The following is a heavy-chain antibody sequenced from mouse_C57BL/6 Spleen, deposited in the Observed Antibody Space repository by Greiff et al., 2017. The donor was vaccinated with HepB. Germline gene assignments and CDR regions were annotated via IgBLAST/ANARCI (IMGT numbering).Heavy chain of an antibody. V-gene: IGHV1-81*01. CDR2: IYPRSGNT. D-gene: IGHD1-1*01. CDR3: ERGNYYGSSLYYFDY. Sequence: VQLQQSGAELARPGASVKLSCKASGYTFTSYGISWVKQRTGQGLEWIGEIYPRSGNTYYNEKFKGKATLTADKSSSTAYMELRSLTSEDSAVYFCERGNYYGSSLYYFDYWGQGTTLTVSS. J-gene: IGHJ2*01. CDR1: GYTFTSYG.